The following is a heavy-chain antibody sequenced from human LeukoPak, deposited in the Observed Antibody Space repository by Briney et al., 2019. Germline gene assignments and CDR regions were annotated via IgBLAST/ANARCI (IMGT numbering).Heavy chain of an antibody. D-gene: IGHD4/OR15-4a*01. J-gene: IGHJ4*02. V-gene: IGHV3-64*01. CDR1: GFTFSSYA. CDR3: ARGVRAMVATGFGY. CDR2: ISSNGGST. Sequence: PGGSLRLSCAASGFTFSSYAMHWVRQAPGKGLEYVSAISSNGGSTYYANSVKGRFTISRDNSKNTLYLQMGSLRAEDMAVYYCARGVRAMVATGFGYWGQGTLVTVSS.